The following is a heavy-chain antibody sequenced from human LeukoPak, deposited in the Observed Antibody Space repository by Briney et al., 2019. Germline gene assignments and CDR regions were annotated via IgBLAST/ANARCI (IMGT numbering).Heavy chain of an antibody. CDR3: ARAEDCSSTSCYKYSFGAFDI. Sequence: GASVKVSCKASGGTFSSYAISWVRQAPGQGLEWMGGIIPIFGTANYAQKFQGRVTITADESTSTAYMELSSLRSEGTAVYYCARAEDCSSTSCYKYSFGAFDIWGQGTMVTVSS. V-gene: IGHV1-69*01. CDR1: GGTFSSYA. CDR2: IIPIFGTA. J-gene: IGHJ3*02. D-gene: IGHD2-2*02.